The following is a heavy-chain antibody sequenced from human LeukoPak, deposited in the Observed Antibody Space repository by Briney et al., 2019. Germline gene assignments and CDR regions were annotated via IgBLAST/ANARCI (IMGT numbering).Heavy chain of an antibody. D-gene: IGHD3-10*01. Sequence: ASVKVSCKASGYTFTSYYMHWVRHAPGQGLEWMGIINPSGGSTSYAQKFQGRVTMTRDTSTSTVYMELSSLRSEDTAVYYCARTAMVRGDPHPFDIWGQGTMVTVSS. CDR3: ARTAMVRGDPHPFDI. J-gene: IGHJ3*02. CDR2: INPSGGST. V-gene: IGHV1-46*01. CDR1: GYTFTSYY.